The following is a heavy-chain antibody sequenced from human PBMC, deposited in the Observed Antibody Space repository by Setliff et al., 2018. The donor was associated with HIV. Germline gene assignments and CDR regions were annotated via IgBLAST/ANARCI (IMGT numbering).Heavy chain of an antibody. CDR3: ARTQAGSLDTNTTIVVTIMDAFDI. Sequence: ASVKVSCKASGYTFTGYYMHWVRQAPGQGFEWMGWINPNSGGTNYAQKFQGRVTMTRDTSISTTYVELSRLRFDDTAVYYCARTQAGSLDTNTTIVVTIMDAFDIWGQGTMVTVSS. V-gene: IGHV1-2*02. CDR2: INPNSGGT. J-gene: IGHJ3*02. CDR1: GYTFTGYY. D-gene: IGHD3-22*01.